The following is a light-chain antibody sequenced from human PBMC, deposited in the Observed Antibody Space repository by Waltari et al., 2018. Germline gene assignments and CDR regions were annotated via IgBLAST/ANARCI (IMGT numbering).Light chain of an antibody. CDR1: SSDLRTYNY. Sequence: QSALTQPRSVSVSPGQSVPTPCTRPSSDLRTYNYAPWYQQHPGKAPKLLLHDVTRRPSGVPDRLSGSRSGNTASLTISGLQAEDEADYYCCSYTGGYTWVFGGGTKLTVL. V-gene: IGLV2-11*01. CDR3: CSYTGGYTWV. CDR2: DVT. J-gene: IGLJ3*02.